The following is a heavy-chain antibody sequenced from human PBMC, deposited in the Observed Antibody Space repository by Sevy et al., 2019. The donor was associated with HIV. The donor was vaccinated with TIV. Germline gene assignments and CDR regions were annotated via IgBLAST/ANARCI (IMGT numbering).Heavy chain of an antibody. CDR2: ISGAGGSE. CDR1: GFTFSSHD. J-gene: IGHJ3*02. Sequence: GGSLRLSCAVSGFTFSSHDMTWVRQAPGKGLEWVSGISGAGGSEWYADSVKGRFAISRDNSKNTLYLQMNTLRTEDTAMYYCARDLRSNFFDAFDIWGLGTMVTVSS. D-gene: IGHD3-3*01. CDR3: ARDLRSNFFDAFDI. V-gene: IGHV3-23*01.